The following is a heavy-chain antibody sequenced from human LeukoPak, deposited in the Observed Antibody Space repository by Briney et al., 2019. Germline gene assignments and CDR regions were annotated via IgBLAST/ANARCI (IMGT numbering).Heavy chain of an antibody. J-gene: IGHJ5*02. CDR3: ARWAVVVPAANEYWFDP. V-gene: IGHV3-11*04. CDR2: ISSSGSTI. D-gene: IGHD2-2*01. Sequence: PGGSLRPSCAASGFTFSDYYMSWIRQAPGKGLEWVSYISSSGSTIYYADSVKGRFTISRDNAKNSLYLQMNSLRAEDTAVYYCARWAVVVPAANEYWFDPWGQGTLVTVSS. CDR1: GFTFSDYY.